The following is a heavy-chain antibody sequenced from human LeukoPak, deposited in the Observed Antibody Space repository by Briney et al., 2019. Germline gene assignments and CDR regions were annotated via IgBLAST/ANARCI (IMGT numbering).Heavy chain of an antibody. V-gene: IGHV4-34*01. Sequence: SETLSLTCAVYGGSFSGYYWSWIRQPPGKGLEWIGEINHSGSTNYNPSLKSRVTISVDTSKNQFSLKLSSVTAADTAVYYCARRVYDYVWGSYRPHSFDSWGQGTLVTVSS. D-gene: IGHD3-16*02. CDR2: INHSGST. CDR3: ARRVYDYVWGSYRPHSFDS. CDR1: GGSFSGYY. J-gene: IGHJ4*02.